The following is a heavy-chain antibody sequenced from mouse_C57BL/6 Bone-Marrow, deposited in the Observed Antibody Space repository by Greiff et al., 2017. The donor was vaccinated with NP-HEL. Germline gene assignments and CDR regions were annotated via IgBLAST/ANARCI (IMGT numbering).Heavy chain of an antibody. CDR3: ASDRLNYFDY. J-gene: IGHJ2*01. CDR1: GFTFSDYY. V-gene: IGHV5-16*01. CDR2: INYDGSST. Sequence: DVQLVESEGGLVQPGSSMKLSCTASGFTFSDYYMAWVRQVPEKGLEWVANINYDGSSTHYLDSLKSRFIISRDNAKNMLDLQMRSLKSEDTATYYCASDRLNYFDYWGQGTTLTVSS.